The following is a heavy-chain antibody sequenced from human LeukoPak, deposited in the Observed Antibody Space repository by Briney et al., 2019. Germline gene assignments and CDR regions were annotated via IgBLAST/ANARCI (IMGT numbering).Heavy chain of an antibody. Sequence: GGSLRLSCAASGFTFSSYGMHWVRQAPGKGLEWVAVISYDGSNKYYADSVKGRFTISRDNAKNSLYLQMNSLRAEDTALYYCARVGGGYSYGPPDHWGQGTLVTVSS. V-gene: IGHV3-30*03. D-gene: IGHD5-18*01. J-gene: IGHJ4*02. CDR1: GFTFSSYG. CDR3: ARVGGGYSYGPPDH. CDR2: ISYDGSNK.